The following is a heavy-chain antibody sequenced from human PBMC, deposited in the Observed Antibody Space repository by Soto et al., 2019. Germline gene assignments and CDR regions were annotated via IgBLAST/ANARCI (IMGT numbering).Heavy chain of an antibody. Sequence: QVQLVESGGGVVQPGRSLRLSCAASGFTFSSYGMHWVRQAPGKGLEWVAVTSYDGSNKYYADSVKGRFTISRDNSKNTLYLQINSLRAEDTAVYYCAKEGPYGGNFVPIGASDWGRGTLVTVSS. V-gene: IGHV3-30*18. CDR1: GFTFSSYG. CDR2: TSYDGSNK. J-gene: IGHJ4*02. D-gene: IGHD4-17*01. CDR3: AKEGPYGGNFVPIGASD.